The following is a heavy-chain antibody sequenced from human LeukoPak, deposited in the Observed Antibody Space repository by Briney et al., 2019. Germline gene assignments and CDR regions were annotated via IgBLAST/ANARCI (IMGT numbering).Heavy chain of an antibody. J-gene: IGHJ4*02. D-gene: IGHD6-19*01. CDR3: VKALYTSGQSYYFDY. Sequence: PGGSLRLSCAASGFTFSNYGMRWVRQASGKGLEWVSGISGSGGNTYYADSVKGRFTISRDNSKNTLYLQLNTLRAEDTAIYYCVKALYTSGQSYYFDYWGQGTLVTVSS. CDR1: GFTFSNYG. V-gene: IGHV3-23*01. CDR2: ISGSGGNT.